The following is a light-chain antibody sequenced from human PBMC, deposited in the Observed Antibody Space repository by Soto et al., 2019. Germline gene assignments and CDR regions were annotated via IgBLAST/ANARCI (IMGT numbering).Light chain of an antibody. Sequence: QSVLTQPRSVSGSPGQSVTISCTGTTSDVGGYNYVSWYQHHPVKAPKFMMYELNKRPSGVPDRFSGSKSGDTASLTISGLQADDEADYYCCSYAGSYTYVFGTGTKVTVL. CDR1: TSDVGGYNY. J-gene: IGLJ1*01. CDR3: CSYAGSYTYV. V-gene: IGLV2-11*01. CDR2: ELN.